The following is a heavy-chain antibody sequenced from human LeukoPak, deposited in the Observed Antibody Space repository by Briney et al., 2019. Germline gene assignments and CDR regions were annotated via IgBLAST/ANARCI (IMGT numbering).Heavy chain of an antibody. CDR3: AKIPYYDFWSGRQYFDY. J-gene: IGHJ4*02. V-gene: IGHV3-48*01. D-gene: IGHD3-3*01. CDR2: ISSSSSTI. Sequence: PGGSLRLSCAASGFTFSSYSMNWVRQAPGKGLEWVSYISSSSSTIYYADSVKGRFTISRDNSKNTLYLQMNSLRAEDTAVYYCAKIPYYDFWSGRQYFDYWGQGTLVTVSS. CDR1: GFTFSSYS.